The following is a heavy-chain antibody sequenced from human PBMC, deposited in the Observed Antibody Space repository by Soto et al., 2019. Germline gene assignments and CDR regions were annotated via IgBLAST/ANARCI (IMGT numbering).Heavy chain of an antibody. D-gene: IGHD6-13*01. V-gene: IGHV3-33*08. CDR3: ARDTSSSLHFLNNWFDP. J-gene: IGHJ5*02. CDR2: IWYDGSNK. CDR1: GFTFSSYG. Sequence: SGGSLRLSCAASGFTFSSYGMHWVRQAPGKGLEWVAVIWYDGSNKYYADSVKGRFTISRDNSKNTLYLQMNSLSAEDTAVYYCARDTSSSLHFLNNWFDPWGQGTLVTVSS.